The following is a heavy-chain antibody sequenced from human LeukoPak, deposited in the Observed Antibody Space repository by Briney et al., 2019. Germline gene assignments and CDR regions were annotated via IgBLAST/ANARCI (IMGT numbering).Heavy chain of an antibody. Sequence: PSETLSLTCTVSGGSISSYYWSWIRQPPGKGLEWIGYIYYSGSANYNPSLKSRVTISVDTSKNQFSLKLSSVTAADTAVYYCASSSRDFWSGMGWFDPWGQGTLVTVSS. CDR2: IYYSGSA. D-gene: IGHD3-3*01. J-gene: IGHJ5*02. V-gene: IGHV4-59*01. CDR1: GGSISSYY. CDR3: ASSSRDFWSGMGWFDP.